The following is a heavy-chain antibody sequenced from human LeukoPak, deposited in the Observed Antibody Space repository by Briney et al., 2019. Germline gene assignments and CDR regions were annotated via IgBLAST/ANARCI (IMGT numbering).Heavy chain of an antibody. CDR2: ISAYNGNT. V-gene: IGHV1-18*01. CDR1: GYTFTRYG. D-gene: IGHD3-22*01. J-gene: IGHJ4*02. CDR3: ARWTGYYDSSGYAY. Sequence: ASVKVSCKASGYTFTRYGISWERQAPGQGLEWMGWISAYNGNTNYAQKLQGRVTMTTDTSTSTAYMELRSLRSDDTAVYYCARWTGYYDSSGYAYWGQGTLVTVSS.